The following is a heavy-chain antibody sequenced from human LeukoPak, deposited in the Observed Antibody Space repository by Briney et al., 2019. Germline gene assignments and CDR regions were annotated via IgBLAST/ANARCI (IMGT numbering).Heavy chain of an antibody. D-gene: IGHD4-23*01. CDR1: GYTFTGYY. J-gene: IGHJ4*02. Sequence: ASVKVSCKASGYTFTGYYMHWMRQAPGQGLEWMGRINPNSGGTNYAQKFQGRVTMTRDTSISTAYMELSRLRSDDTAVYYCARVFMAMVVTPARCFDYWGQGTLVTVSS. CDR2: INPNSGGT. CDR3: ARVFMAMVVTPARCFDY. V-gene: IGHV1-2*06.